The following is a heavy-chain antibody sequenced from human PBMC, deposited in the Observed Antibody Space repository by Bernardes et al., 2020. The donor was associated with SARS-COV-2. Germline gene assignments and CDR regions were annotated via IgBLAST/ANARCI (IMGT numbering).Heavy chain of an antibody. CDR2: IYPGDSDT. J-gene: IGHJ4*02. CDR1: GYNVTSYW. V-gene: IGHV5-51*01. D-gene: IGHD6-19*01. CDR3: ARPDVTTTGWSY. Sequence: GEYLKSSGKGSGYNVTSYWIGWVRQMPGKGLELMGIIYPGDSDTRYSPSFQGQVTISADKSISTAYLQWSSLKASDTAMYYCARPDVTTTGWSYWGQGTLVTVSS.